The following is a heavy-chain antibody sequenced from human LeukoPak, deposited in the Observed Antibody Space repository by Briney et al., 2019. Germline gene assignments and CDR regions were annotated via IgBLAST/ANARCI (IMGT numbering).Heavy chain of an antibody. V-gene: IGHV3-66*01. J-gene: IGHJ4*02. CDR2: IYSGGST. Sequence: GWSLTLSCVVSLFTVISNYMSWLRQPAGKGLEWVSVIYSGGSTYYADSVKGRFTISRDNTKNTLYLQMNSLRAEDTAVYYCARERGHLDYWGQGTLVTVSS. CDR1: LFTVISNY. CDR3: ARERGHLDY. D-gene: IGHD6-25*01.